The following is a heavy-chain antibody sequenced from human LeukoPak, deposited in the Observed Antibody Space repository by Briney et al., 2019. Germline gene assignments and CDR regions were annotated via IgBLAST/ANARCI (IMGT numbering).Heavy chain of an antibody. D-gene: IGHD6-19*01. CDR3: AKDLGGGSGCYDL. CDR1: GFTFSNYN. Sequence: PGGSLRLSCAASGFTFSNYNMNWVRQAPGKGLEWVSSITSSGPDIYYAESVKGRFTISRDNAKNSLYLQMDSLRAEDTAVYYCAKDLGGGSGCYDLWGRGTLVTVSS. V-gene: IGHV3-21*01. J-gene: IGHJ2*01. CDR2: ITSSGPDI.